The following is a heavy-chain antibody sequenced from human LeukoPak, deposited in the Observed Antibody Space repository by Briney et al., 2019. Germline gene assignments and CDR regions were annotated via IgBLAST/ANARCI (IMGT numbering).Heavy chain of an antibody. J-gene: IGHJ4*02. D-gene: IGHD3-10*01. CDR2: IYHSGST. CDR3: ARVWFGDFDY. Sequence: PSETLSLTCTVSGGSISSSSYYWGWIRQPPGKGLEWIGSIYHSGSTYYNPSLKSRVTISVDTSKNQFSLKLSSVTAADTAVYYCARVWFGDFDYWGQGTLVTVSS. V-gene: IGHV4-39*07. CDR1: GGSISSSSYY.